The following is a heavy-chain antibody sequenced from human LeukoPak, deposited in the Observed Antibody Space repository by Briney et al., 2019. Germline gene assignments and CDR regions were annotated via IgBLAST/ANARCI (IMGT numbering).Heavy chain of an antibody. V-gene: IGHV3-53*01. D-gene: IGHD4-17*01. CDR3: ARGIGSTVFFDY. CDR2: IYSGGNT. CDR1: GITVSSNY. J-gene: IGHJ4*02. Sequence: GGSLRLPCAASGITVSSNYMSWVRQAPGKGLEWVSVIYSGGNTYYADSVKGRFTISRGNSKNTLYLQMNSLRAEDTAVYYCARGIGSTVFFDYWGQGTLVTVSS.